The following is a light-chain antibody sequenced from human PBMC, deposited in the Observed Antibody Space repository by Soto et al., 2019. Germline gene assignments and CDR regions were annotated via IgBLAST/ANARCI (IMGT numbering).Light chain of an antibody. J-gene: IGKJ1*01. CDR2: GAS. V-gene: IGKV3-15*01. Sequence: EIVMTHSPATLSVFPGERATLSCRASQSVSSNLAWYQQKPGQAPRLLIYGASTRATGIPARFSGSGSGTEFTLTITSLQSEDFAVYYCQQYNNWPWTFGQGTKVDIK. CDR1: QSVSSN. CDR3: QQYNNWPWT.